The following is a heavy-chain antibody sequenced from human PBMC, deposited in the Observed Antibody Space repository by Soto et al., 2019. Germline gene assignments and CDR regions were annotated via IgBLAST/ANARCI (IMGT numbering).Heavy chain of an antibody. V-gene: IGHV4-34*01. CDR1: GGSFSGYY. J-gene: IGHJ4*02. D-gene: IGHD1-26*01. CDR2: INHSGST. CDR3: ARGRWVGSPFDY. Sequence: QVQLQQWGAGLLKPSETLSLTCAVYGGSFSGYYWSWIRQPPGKGLEWIGEINHSGSTNYNPSLKSRVTISVDTSKNQFSLKLSSVTAADTAVYYCARGRWVGSPFDYWGQGTLVTVSS.